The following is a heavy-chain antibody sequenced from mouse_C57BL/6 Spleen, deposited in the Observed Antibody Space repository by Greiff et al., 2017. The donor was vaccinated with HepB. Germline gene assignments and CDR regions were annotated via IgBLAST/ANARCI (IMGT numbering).Heavy chain of an antibody. V-gene: IGHV1-72*01. D-gene: IGHD2-4*01. CDR3: ASIYYDYDGRVYYSAMDY. CDR1: GYTFTSYW. J-gene: IGHJ4*01. Sequence: QVQLQQPGAELVKPGASVKLSCKASGYTFTSYWMHWVKQRPGRGLEWIGRIDPNSGGTKYNEKFKSKATLTVDKPASSAYMQLSSLTSEDSAVYYCASIYYDYDGRVYYSAMDYWGQGASVTVSS. CDR2: IDPNSGGT.